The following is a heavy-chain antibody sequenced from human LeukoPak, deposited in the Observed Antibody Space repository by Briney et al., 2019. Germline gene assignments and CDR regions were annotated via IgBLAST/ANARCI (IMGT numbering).Heavy chain of an antibody. CDR2: INSDGSST. V-gene: IGHV3-74*01. Sequence: GVSLRLSCAASGFTFSSYWMHWVRQAPGKGLVWVSRINSDGSSTTYADSVKGRFTISRDNAKNTLYLQMNSLRAKDTAVDYCASDGYNGWGLVYWGQGTLVTVSS. D-gene: IGHD5-24*01. CDR1: GFTFSSYW. CDR3: ASDGYNGWGLVY. J-gene: IGHJ4*02.